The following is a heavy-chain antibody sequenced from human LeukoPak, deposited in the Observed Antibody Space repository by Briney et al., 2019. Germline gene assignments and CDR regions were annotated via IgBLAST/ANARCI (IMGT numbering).Heavy chain of an antibody. CDR2: ISSSSSTI. V-gene: IGHV3-48*01. CDR1: GFTFSSYG. CDR3: ARDKGIAVAGRGFDY. Sequence: GGSLRLSCAASGFTFSSYGMSWVRQAPGKGLEWVSYISSSSSTIYYADSVKGRFTISRDDAKNSLYLQMNSLRAEDTAVYYCARDKGIAVAGRGFDYWGQGTLVTVSS. D-gene: IGHD6-19*01. J-gene: IGHJ4*02.